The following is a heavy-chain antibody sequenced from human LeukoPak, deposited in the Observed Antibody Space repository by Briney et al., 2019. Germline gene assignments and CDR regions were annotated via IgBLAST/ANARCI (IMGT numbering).Heavy chain of an antibody. CDR1: GFTFSSYG. J-gene: IGHJ4*02. CDR3: ASAVAGTGGPFDY. V-gene: IGHV3-30*03. CDR2: ISYDGSNK. Sequence: AGGSLRLSCAASGFTFSSYGMHWVRQAPGKGLEWVAVISYDGSNKYYADPVKGRFTISRDNSKNTLYLQMNSLRAEDTAVYYCASAVAGTGGPFDYWGQGTLVTVSS. D-gene: IGHD6-19*01.